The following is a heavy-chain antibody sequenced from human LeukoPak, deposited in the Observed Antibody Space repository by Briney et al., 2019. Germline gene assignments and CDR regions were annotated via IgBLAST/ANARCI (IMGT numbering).Heavy chain of an antibody. CDR1: GYTFTSYG. J-gene: IGHJ4*02. CDR3: ARDEAVLTYDYVWGSYRAFDY. V-gene: IGHV1-18*01. Sequence: GASVKVSCKASGYTFTSYGISWVRQAPGQGLEWMGWISAYNGNTNYAQKLQGRVTVTTDTSTSTAYMELRSLRSDDTAVYYCARDEAVLTYDYVWGSYRAFDYWGQGTLVTVSS. CDR2: ISAYNGNT. D-gene: IGHD3-16*02.